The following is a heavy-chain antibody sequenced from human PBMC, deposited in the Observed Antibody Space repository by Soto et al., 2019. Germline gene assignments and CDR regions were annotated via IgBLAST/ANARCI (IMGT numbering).Heavy chain of an antibody. V-gene: IGHV3-7*03. Sequence: EVQLVESGGGLVQPGGSLRLSCAVSGFSFGTYWMSWVRQAPGKGLEWLASIKQDGSERYYPDSVKGRFTITRDNIKNFLFLQMNGLRSDDTASYYCARDGLLFSGPYRPSRFDYWGLGTLVTVSS. CDR2: IKQDGSER. CDR3: ARDGLLFSGPYRPSRFDY. J-gene: IGHJ4*02. D-gene: IGHD3-16*02. CDR1: GFSFGTYW.